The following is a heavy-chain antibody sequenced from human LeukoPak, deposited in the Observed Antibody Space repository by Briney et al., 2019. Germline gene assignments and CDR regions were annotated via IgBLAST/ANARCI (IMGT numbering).Heavy chain of an antibody. Sequence: ASVKVSCKASGYSFTSYYVNWLRQAPGQGLEWMGWMSPNSGDTGYAQKFQGRVSMTRDTSISTAYMELSSLRSEDTAVYYCASNPPNTGDFYYWGLGSLVTVSS. J-gene: IGHJ4*02. CDR3: ASNPPNTGDFYY. D-gene: IGHD1-1*01. CDR1: GYSFTSYY. V-gene: IGHV1-8*02. CDR2: MSPNSGDT.